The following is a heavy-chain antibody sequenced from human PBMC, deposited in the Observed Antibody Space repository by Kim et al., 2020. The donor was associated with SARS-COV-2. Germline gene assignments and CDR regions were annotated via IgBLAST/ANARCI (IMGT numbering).Heavy chain of an antibody. CDR3: AQHGNVVVVAAPFDY. Sequence: GGSLRLSCAASGFTFSSYAMSWVRQAPGKGLEWVSAISGSGGSTYYADSVKGRFTISRDNSKNTLYLQMNSLRAEDTAVYYCAQHGNVVVVAAPFDYWGQGTLVTVSS. D-gene: IGHD2-15*01. CDR1: GFTFSSYA. CDR2: ISGSGGST. J-gene: IGHJ4*02. V-gene: IGHV3-23*01.